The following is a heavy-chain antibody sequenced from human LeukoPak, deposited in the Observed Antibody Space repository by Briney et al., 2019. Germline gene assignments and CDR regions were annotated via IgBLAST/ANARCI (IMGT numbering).Heavy chain of an antibody. CDR1: GGSISGYY. CDR3: ARGRAMVRGARAYYYYYMDV. D-gene: IGHD3-10*01. V-gene: IGHV4-59*12. Sequence: SETLSLTCTVSGGSISGYYWSWIRQPPGKGMEWIGYIYYSGSTNYNTSLKSRVTISVDTSKNQFSLKLSSVTAADTAVYYCARGRAMVRGARAYYYYYMDVWGKGTTVTVSS. CDR2: IYYSGST. J-gene: IGHJ6*03.